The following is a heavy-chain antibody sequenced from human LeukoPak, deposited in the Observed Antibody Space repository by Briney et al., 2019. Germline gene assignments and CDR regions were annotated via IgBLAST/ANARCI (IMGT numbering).Heavy chain of an antibody. CDR3: ARGKITMVRGIIDYYYYMDV. V-gene: IGHV1-18*01. CDR2: ISAYNGNT. CDR1: GYIFNNYG. J-gene: IGHJ6*03. D-gene: IGHD3-10*01. Sequence: ASVKVSCKASGYIFNNYGISWVRQAPGQGLEWMGWISAYNGNTNYAQKLQGRVTMTTDTSTSTAYMELRSLRSDDTAVYYCARGKITMVRGIIDYYYYMDVWGKGTTVTVSS.